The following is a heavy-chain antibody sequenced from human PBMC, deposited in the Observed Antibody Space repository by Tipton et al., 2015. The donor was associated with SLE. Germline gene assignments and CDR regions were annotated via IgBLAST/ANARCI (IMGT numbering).Heavy chain of an antibody. D-gene: IGHD6-6*01. Sequence: GSLRLSCAASGFTFSSYDMHWVRQATGKGLEWVSAIGTAGDTYYPGSVKGRFTISRENANNSLYLQMNSLRAGDTAVYYCARALQYSSSRGAFDIWGQGTMVTVSS. CDR1: GFTFSSYD. CDR3: ARALQYSSSRGAFDI. CDR2: IGTAGDT. J-gene: IGHJ3*02. V-gene: IGHV3-13*04.